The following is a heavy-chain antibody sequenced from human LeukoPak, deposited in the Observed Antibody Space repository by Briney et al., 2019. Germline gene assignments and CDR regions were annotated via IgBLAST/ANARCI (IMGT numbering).Heavy chain of an antibody. CDR2: ISSSSSYI. CDR3: ARDGALVDTAMVTDY. V-gene: IGHV3-21*01. J-gene: IGHJ4*02. Sequence: PGGSLRLSCAASGFTFSSYSMNWVRQAPGKGLEWVSSISSSSSYIYYADSVKGRFTIPRDNAKNSLYLQMNSLRAEDTAVYYCARDGALVDTAMVTDYWGQGTLVTVSS. CDR1: GFTFSSYS. D-gene: IGHD5-18*01.